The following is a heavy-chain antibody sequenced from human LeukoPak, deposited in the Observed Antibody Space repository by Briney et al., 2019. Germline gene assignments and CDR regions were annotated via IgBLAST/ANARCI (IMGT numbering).Heavy chain of an antibody. V-gene: IGHV4-59*01. CDR3: ARGTGLGYYGMDV. CDR1: GGSISSYY. CDR2: IYYSGST. D-gene: IGHD2-8*02. Sequence: SETLSLTCTVSGGSISSYYWSWIRQPPGKGLEWIGYIYYSGSTNYNPSFKSRVTISVDTSKNQFSLKLSSVTAADTAVYYCARGTGLGYYGMDVWGQGTTVTVSS. J-gene: IGHJ6*02.